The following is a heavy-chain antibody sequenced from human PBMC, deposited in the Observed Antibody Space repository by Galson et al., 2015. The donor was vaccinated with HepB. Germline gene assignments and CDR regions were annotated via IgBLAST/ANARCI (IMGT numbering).Heavy chain of an antibody. CDR2: ISGSGGST. V-gene: IGHV3-23*01. D-gene: IGHD1-1*01. CDR1: GFTFSSYA. CDR3: AKDATTGTTTLFWYFDY. Sequence: SLRLSCAASGFTFSSYAMSWVRQAPGKGLEWVSAISGSGGSTYYADSVKGRFTISRDNSKNTLYLQMNSLRAEDTAVYYCAKDATTGTTTLFWYFDYWGQGTLVTVSS. J-gene: IGHJ4*02.